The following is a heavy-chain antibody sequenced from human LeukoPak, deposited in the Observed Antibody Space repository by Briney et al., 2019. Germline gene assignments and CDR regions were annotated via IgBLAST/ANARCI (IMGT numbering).Heavy chain of an antibody. J-gene: IGHJ4*02. D-gene: IGHD1-1*01. CDR2: ISGDGGST. CDR3: ARDRGYSAFDY. V-gene: IGHV3-43*02. Sequence: PGGSLRLSCAASGFTFDDYAMHWVRQAPGKGLEWVSLISGDGGSTYYADSVKGRFTISRDNSKNIVFLQMNSLRVDDTAVYYCARDRGYSAFDYWGQGTLVTVSS. CDR1: GFTFDDYA.